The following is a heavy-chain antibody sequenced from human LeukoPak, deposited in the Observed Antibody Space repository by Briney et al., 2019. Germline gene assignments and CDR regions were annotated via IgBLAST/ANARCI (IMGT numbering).Heavy chain of an antibody. V-gene: IGHV1-2*02. J-gene: IGHJ4*02. D-gene: IGHD3-3*01. Sequence: GASVKVSCKASGYTFTGYYMHWVRQAPGQGLEWMGWINPNSGGTNYAQKFQGRVTMTRDTSISTAYMELSRLRSDDTAVYYCAREGGRFTIFGVVKDFDYWGQGTLVTVSS. CDR1: GYTFTGYY. CDR3: AREGGRFTIFGVVKDFDY. CDR2: INPNSGGT.